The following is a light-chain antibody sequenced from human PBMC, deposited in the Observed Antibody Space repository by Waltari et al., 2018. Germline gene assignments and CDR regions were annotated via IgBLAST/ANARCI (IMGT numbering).Light chain of an antibody. CDR1: ALPKQY. J-gene: IGLJ1*01. CDR3: QSADSSGTYYV. Sequence: SYELTQPPSVSVSPGHTARITCSGDALPKQYAYWYQQKPGQAPVLVIYKDSERPSGIPERFSGSSSGTTVTLTISGVQAEDEADYYCQSADSSGTYYVFGTGTKVTVL. V-gene: IGLV3-25*03. CDR2: KDS.